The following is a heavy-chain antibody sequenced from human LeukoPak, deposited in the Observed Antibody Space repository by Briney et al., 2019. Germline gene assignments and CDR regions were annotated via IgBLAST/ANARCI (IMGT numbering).Heavy chain of an antibody. CDR1: GYTFTSYG. Sequence: ASVKVSCKASGYTFTSYGISWVRQAPGQGLEWMGWISAYNGNTNYAQKLQGRVTMTTDTSTSTAYMELRSLRSEDTAVYYCAREGDTMVRGVIPHWGQGTLVTVSS. CDR3: AREGDTMVRGVIPH. V-gene: IGHV1-18*01. D-gene: IGHD3-10*01. J-gene: IGHJ4*02. CDR2: ISAYNGNT.